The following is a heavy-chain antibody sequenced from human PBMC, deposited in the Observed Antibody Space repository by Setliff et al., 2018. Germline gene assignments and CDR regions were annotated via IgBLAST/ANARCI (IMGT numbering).Heavy chain of an antibody. Sequence: ASVKVSCKASGYTFTSFGISWVRQAPGQGLEWMGWISAFNGNTNYAQKLQGRVTMTTDTSATTVYMELQSLRSDDPAVYYCVRSSAPQVVLAADFDFWGQGTPVTVSS. V-gene: IGHV1-18*01. CDR2: ISAFNGNT. D-gene: IGHD6-19*01. CDR1: GYTFTSFG. J-gene: IGHJ4*02. CDR3: VRSSAPQVVLAADFDF.